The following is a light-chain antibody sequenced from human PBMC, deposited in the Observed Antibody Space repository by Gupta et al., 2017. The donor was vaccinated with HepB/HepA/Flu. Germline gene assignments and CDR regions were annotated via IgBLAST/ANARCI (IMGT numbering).Light chain of an antibody. CDR3: QQYNNWPLT. J-gene: IGKJ4*01. V-gene: IGKV3-15*01. CDR1: QSVSSN. Sequence: RVGTESTAPLSPSQGERVTLSCRASQSVSSNLAWYQQKPGQSPRLLIYDASTRATGIPARFSGSGSGTEFTLTISSLQSEDFAVYYCQQYNNWPLTFGGGTKVEIK. CDR2: DAS.